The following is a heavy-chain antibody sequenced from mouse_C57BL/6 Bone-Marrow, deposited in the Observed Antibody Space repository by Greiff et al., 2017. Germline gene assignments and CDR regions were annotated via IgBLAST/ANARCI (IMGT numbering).Heavy chain of an antibody. J-gene: IGHJ4*01. Sequence: QVQLQQSGAELVKPGASVKLSCKASGYTFTSYWMQWVKQRPGQGLEWIGEIDPSDSYTNYNQKFKGKATLTVDTSSSTAYMQLSSLTSEDSAVYYCALYDPYAMDYWGQGTSVTVSS. V-gene: IGHV1-50*01. CDR1: GYTFTSYW. CDR3: ALYDPYAMDY. D-gene: IGHD2-3*01. CDR2: IDPSDSYT.